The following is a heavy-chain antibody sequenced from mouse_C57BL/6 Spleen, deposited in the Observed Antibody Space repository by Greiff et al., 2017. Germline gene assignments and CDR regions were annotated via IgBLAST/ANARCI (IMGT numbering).Heavy chain of an antibody. J-gene: IGHJ3*01. V-gene: IGHV1-64*01. CDR1: GYTFTSYW. D-gene: IGHD2-5*01. Sequence: QVQLQQPGAELVKPGASVKLSCKASGYTFTSYWMHWVKQRPGQGLEWIGMIHPNSGSTNYNEKFKSKATLTVDKSSSTAYMQLSSLTSEDSAVYYCASDGAYYSNYVAYWGQGTLVTVAA. CDR3: ASDGAYYSNYVAY. CDR2: IHPNSGST.